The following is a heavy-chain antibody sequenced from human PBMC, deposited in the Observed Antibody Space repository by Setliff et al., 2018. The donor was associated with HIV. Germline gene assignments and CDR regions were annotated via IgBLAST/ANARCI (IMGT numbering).Heavy chain of an antibody. CDR3: TRTSRAAY. CDR2: ISGSAGST. V-gene: IGHV3-23*01. Sequence: PGGSLRLSCAASGFTFSSFAMTWVRQAPGKGLEWVSSISGSAGSTYYADSVKGRFTISRDNSKNTLYLQMNSLRAEDTAVYYCTRTSRAAYWGRGTLVTVSS. J-gene: IGHJ4*02. D-gene: IGHD6-25*01. CDR1: GFTFSSFA.